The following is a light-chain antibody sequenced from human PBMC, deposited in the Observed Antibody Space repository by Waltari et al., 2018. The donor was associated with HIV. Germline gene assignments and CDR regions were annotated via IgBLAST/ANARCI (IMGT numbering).Light chain of an antibody. Sequence: QSALTQPPSASGSLGQSVTISCTGSSSDIGASDSVPWFQQHPNNAPKLLLYEVSKRPSGVPDRFSGSRSGETAFLSVSGLQPDDTAAYFCSSYGDNIRVLFGGGTNLTVL. CDR2: EVS. CDR1: SSDIGASDS. V-gene: IGLV2-8*01. CDR3: SSYGDNIRVL. J-gene: IGLJ2*01.